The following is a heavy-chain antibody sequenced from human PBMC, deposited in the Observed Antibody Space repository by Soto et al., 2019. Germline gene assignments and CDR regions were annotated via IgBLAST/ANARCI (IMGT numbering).Heavy chain of an antibody. CDR2: INDYMTTI. J-gene: IGHJ4*02. CDR3: TRGGLEPFDF. V-gene: IGHV3-74*01. Sequence: EVQLVESGGGLVQPGGSLRLSCAASEFTFGKYWMHWVRQAPGKGLVWVSRINDYMTTINYADSVRGRFTISRDNTRNTLFLQMNSLTVEDTAVYYCTRGGLEPFDFWGQGVLVTVSS. CDR1: EFTFGKYW. D-gene: IGHD1-1*01.